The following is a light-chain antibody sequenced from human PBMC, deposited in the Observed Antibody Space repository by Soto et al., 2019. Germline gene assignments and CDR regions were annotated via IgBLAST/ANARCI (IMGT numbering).Light chain of an antibody. CDR1: QRVSGW. Sequence: DIHMAHSPSTLSASVGDTVTVSCRASQRVSGWLAWYQQKPGEAPKLLIYDAYALPRGVPPRFSGSGSGTKLTLTIPSLTPHDLATYQCKQYENFSGKFGQGT. CDR2: DAY. J-gene: IGKJ1*01. V-gene: IGKV1-5*01. CDR3: KQYENFSGK.